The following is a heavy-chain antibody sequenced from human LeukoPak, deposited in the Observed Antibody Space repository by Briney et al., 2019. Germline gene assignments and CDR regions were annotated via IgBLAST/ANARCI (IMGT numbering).Heavy chain of an antibody. CDR3: ARHEFASPFDS. D-gene: IGHD2-21*01. CDR1: GGSISGFY. CDR2: IHYSGST. Sequence: SETLSLTCTVSGGSISGFYWSWIRQPPGKGLEWIGYIHYSGSTNYNPSPKSRVIISLDTSKNQFSLQLSSVTAADTAVYYCARHEFASPFDSWGQGTLVTVSS. V-gene: IGHV4-59*08. J-gene: IGHJ4*02.